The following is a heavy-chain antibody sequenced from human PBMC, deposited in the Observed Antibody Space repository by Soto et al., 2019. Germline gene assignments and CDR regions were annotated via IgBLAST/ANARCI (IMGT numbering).Heavy chain of an antibody. V-gene: IGHV3-73*01. D-gene: IGHD6-6*01. CDR2: IRSKANSYAT. CDR1: GFTFSGSA. CDR3: TRIQAARDFDY. Sequence: VSLRLSCAASGFTFSGSAMHWVRQASGKGLEWVGRIRSKANSYATAYAASVKGRFTISRDDSKNTAYLQMNSLKTEDTAVYYCTRIQAARDFDYWGQGTLVTVSS. J-gene: IGHJ4*02.